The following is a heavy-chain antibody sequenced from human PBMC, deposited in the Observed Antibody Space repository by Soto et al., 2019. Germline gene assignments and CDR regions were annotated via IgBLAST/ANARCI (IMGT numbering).Heavy chain of an antibody. V-gene: IGHV3-33*08. J-gene: IGHJ4*02. CDR1: GFTFSSYG. CDR2: IWYDGSNK. Sequence: PGGSLRLSCAASGFTFSSYGMHWVRQAPGKGLEWVAVIWYDGSNKYYADSVKGRFTISRDNSKSTLFLQMNSLRAEDTAVYYCARDYYKYYDSSGYYRSPAYWGQGTLVTVSS. CDR3: ARDYYKYYDSSGYYRSPAY. D-gene: IGHD3-22*01.